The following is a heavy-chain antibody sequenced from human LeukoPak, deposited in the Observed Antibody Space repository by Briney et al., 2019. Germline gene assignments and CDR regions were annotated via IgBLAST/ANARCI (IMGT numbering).Heavy chain of an antibody. CDR1: GITVSSNY. CDR2: IYSGGST. Sequence: GGSLRLSCAASGITVSSNYMSWVRQAPGKGLEWVSVIYSGGSTYYADSVKGRFTISRDNSKNTVYLQVNSLRAEDTAVYYCARLITGDVDYWGQGTLVTVSS. D-gene: IGHD7-27*01. CDR3: ARLITGDVDY. V-gene: IGHV3-66*04. J-gene: IGHJ4*02.